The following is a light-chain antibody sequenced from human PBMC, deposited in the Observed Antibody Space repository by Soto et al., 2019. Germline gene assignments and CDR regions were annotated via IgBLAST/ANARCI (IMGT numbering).Light chain of an antibody. CDR2: DAS. J-gene: IGKJ5*01. Sequence: IVVTHSPATLSLSPGERATLSCSASQSVSSYLALYQQKPGQAPRLLIYDASNRATGIPARFSGSGSGTDFTLTISSLEPEDFAVYYCQQRSNWPITFGQGTRLEIK. CDR1: QSVSSY. V-gene: IGKV3-11*01. CDR3: QQRSNWPIT.